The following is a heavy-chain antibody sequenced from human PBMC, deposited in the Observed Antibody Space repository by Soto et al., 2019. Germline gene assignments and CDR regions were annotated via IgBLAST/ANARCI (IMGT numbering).Heavy chain of an antibody. CDR1: GFTFSSYA. CDR3: AKGGSTSCYALCLFDY. J-gene: IGHJ4*01. CDR2: ISGGGDNT. V-gene: IGHV3-23*01. Sequence: HPGGSLRLSCAASGFTFSSYAMSWVRQAPGKGLERVSAISGGGDNTYYADSVQGRFTISRDNSKNTLFLQMSSLRAEDTAVYYCAKGGSTSCYALCLFDYWGHGSLVTVSS. D-gene: IGHD2-2*01.